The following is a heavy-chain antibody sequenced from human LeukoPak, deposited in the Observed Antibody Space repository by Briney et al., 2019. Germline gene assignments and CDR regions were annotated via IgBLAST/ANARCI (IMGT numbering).Heavy chain of an antibody. D-gene: IGHD1-26*01. J-gene: IGHJ4*02. CDR1: GYTFTDSY. CDR3: ARDFSEGADFDY. CDR2: INPNGGGT. V-gene: IGHV1-2*02. Sequence: ASVKVSCKASGYTFTDSYMHWVRQAPGQGLEWMGWINPNGGGTTYAQRFQGRVTMTRDTSISTAYMELSMLRSDDTAMYYCARDFSEGADFDYWGQGTLVTVSS.